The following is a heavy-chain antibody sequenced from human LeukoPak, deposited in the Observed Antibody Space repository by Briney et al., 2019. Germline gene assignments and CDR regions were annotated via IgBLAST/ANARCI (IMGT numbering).Heavy chain of an antibody. CDR2: IYYSGST. J-gene: IGHJ5*02. CDR3: AREAVAQYNWFDP. V-gene: IGHV4-59*01. Sequence: SETLSLTCTVSGGSISSYYWSWLRQPPGKGLEWIGYIYYSGSTNYNPSLKSRVTISVDTSKNQFSLKLSSVTAADTAVCYCAREAVAQYNWFDPWGQGTLVTVSS. CDR1: GGSISSYY. D-gene: IGHD6-19*01.